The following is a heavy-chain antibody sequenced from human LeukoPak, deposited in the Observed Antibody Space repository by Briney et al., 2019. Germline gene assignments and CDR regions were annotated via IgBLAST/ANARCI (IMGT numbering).Heavy chain of an antibody. J-gene: IGHJ5*02. V-gene: IGHV4-34*01. Sequence: SETLSLTCAVYGGSFSGYYWSWIRQPPGKGLEWIGEINHSGSTNYNPSLKSRVTISVDTSKNQFSLKLSSVTAADTAVYYCVGVPYYGSGSYYNRNWFDPWGQGTLVTVSS. CDR2: INHSGST. CDR1: GGSFSGYY. CDR3: VGVPYYGSGSYYNRNWFDP. D-gene: IGHD3-10*01.